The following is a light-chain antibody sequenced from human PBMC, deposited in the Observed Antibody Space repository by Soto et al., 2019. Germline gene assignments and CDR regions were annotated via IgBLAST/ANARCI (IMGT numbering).Light chain of an antibody. CDR2: EVN. J-gene: IGLJ1*01. CDR3: SSYAGSNNLYV. V-gene: IGLV2-8*01. CDR1: SSDVGAYKY. Sequence: QSALTQPPSASGSPGQSVTISCTGTSSDVGAYKYVSWYQQHPGKAPKLMIYEVNKRPSGVPDRFSGSKSDNTASLTVSGLQAEDEAEYYCSSYAGSNNLYVFGTGTKLTVL.